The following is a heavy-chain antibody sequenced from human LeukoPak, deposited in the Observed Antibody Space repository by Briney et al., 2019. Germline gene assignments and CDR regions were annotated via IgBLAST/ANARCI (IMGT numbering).Heavy chain of an antibody. V-gene: IGHV4-39*07. J-gene: IGHJ4*02. CDR1: GGSISSSSYY. Sequence: SETLSLACTVSGGSISSSSYYWGLIRQTPGKGLEWIGSIYYSGSTYYNPSLKSRVTISVDTSKNQFSLKLSSVTAADTAVYYCAPVYSSSGGYFDYWGQGTLVTVSS. CDR3: APVYSSSGGYFDY. D-gene: IGHD6-6*01. CDR2: IYYSGST.